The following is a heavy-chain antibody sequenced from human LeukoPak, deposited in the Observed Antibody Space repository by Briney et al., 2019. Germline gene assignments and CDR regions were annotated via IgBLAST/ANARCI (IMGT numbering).Heavy chain of an antibody. CDR3: ARLPGYSYGQTFDY. CDR1: GGSISSSSYY. J-gene: IGHJ4*02. CDR2: IYYSGST. Sequence: SETLSLTCTVSGGSISSSSYYWGWIRQPPGKGLEWIGSIYYSGSTYYNPSLKSRVTISVDTSKNQSSLKLSSVTAADTAVYYCARLPGYSYGQTFDYWGQGTLVTVSS. V-gene: IGHV4-39*01. D-gene: IGHD5-18*01.